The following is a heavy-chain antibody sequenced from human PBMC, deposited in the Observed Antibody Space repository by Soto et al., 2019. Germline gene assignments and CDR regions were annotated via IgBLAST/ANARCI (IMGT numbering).Heavy chain of an antibody. V-gene: IGHV3-30*18. CDR1: GFTFSSYG. Sequence: GGSLRLSCAASGFTFSSYGMHWVRQAPGKGLEWVAVISYDGSNKYYADTVKGRFTISRDNSKKTLYQQINSLRAEDTAVYYCAKDTLGYCSGGSCYSEYFPHWGQGTLVTVSS. CDR3: AKDTLGYCSGGSCYSEYFPH. D-gene: IGHD2-15*01. J-gene: IGHJ1*01. CDR2: ISYDGSNK.